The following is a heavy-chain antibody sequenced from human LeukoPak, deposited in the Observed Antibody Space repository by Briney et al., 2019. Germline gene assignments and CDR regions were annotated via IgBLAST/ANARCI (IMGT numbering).Heavy chain of an antibody. CDR1: GGSISSGGYY. J-gene: IGHJ5*02. D-gene: IGHD2-2*01. CDR2: IYYSGST. Sequence: PSQTLSLTCTVSGGSISSGGYYWSWIRQHPGKGLEWIGYIYYSGSTYYNPSLKSRVTISVDTSKNQFSLKLSSMTAADTAVYYCARVYCSSTSCYAAWFDPWCQGTLVTVSS. V-gene: IGHV4-31*03. CDR3: ARVYCSSTSCYAAWFDP.